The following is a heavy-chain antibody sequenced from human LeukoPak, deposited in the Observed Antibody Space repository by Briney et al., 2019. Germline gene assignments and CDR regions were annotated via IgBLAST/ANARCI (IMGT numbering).Heavy chain of an antibody. V-gene: IGHV4-59*08. J-gene: IGHJ5*02. CDR2: IYYSGST. CDR3: ARQSSSWYEINWFDP. D-gene: IGHD6-13*01. Sequence: SETLSLTCTVSGGSISSYYWSWIRQPPGKGLEWIGYIYYSGSTNYNPSLKSRVTISVDTSKNQFSLKLSSVTAADTAVYYCARQSSSWYEINWFDPWGQGTLVTDSS. CDR1: GGSISSYY.